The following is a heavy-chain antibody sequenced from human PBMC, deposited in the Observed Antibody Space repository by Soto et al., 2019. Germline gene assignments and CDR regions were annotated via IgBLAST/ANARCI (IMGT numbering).Heavy chain of an antibody. V-gene: IGHV1-8*01. Sequence: GASVKVSCKASGYAFTSYDINWVRQATGQGLEWMGWMNPNSGDTGYVQKFQGRVTMTRNTSISTAYMELSSLRSEDTAVYYCARDYHRDIVVGNWFDPWGQGTLVTVSS. J-gene: IGHJ5*02. CDR3: ARDYHRDIVVGNWFDP. CDR1: GYAFTSYD. D-gene: IGHD2-2*01. CDR2: MNPNSGDT.